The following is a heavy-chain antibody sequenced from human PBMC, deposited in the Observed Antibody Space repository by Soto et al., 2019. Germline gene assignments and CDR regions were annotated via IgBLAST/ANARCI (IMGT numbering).Heavy chain of an antibody. CDR2: IWYDGSNK. J-gene: IGHJ4*02. CDR3: ARVSEGGSYYGGLDY. D-gene: IGHD1-26*01. Sequence: QVQLVESGGGVVQPGRSLRLSCAASGFTFSSYGMHWVRQAPGKGLEWVAVIWYDGSNKYYADSVEGRFTISRDNSKNTLYLQMNSLRAEDTAVYYCARVSEGGSYYGGLDYWGQGTLVTVSS. CDR1: GFTFSSYG. V-gene: IGHV3-33*01.